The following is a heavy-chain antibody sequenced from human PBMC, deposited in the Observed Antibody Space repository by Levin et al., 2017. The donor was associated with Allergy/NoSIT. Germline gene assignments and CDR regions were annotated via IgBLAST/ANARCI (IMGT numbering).Heavy chain of an antibody. D-gene: IGHD2-2*01. CDR3: ARAGRAVVVPAAMAFWEFDY. CDR1: GGSISSGGYY. V-gene: IGHV4-31*03. Sequence: SETLSLTCTVSGGSISSGGYYWSWIRQHPGKGLEWIGYIYYSGSTYYNPSLKSRVTISVDTSKNQFSLKLSSVTAADTAVYYCARAGRAVVVPAAMAFWEFDYWGQGTLVTVSS. J-gene: IGHJ4*02. CDR2: IYYSGST.